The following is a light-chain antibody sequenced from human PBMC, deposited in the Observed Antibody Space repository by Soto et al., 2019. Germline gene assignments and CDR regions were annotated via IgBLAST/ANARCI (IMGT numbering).Light chain of an antibody. J-gene: IGLJ3*02. V-gene: IGLV2-14*01. CDR1: SSDVGGYNY. CDR2: EVS. CDR3: SSYTSSSTRV. Sequence: QSALTQPASVSGSPGQSITISCTGTSSDVGGYNYVSWYQQHPGKAPKLMIYEVSNRPSGVSNRFSGSKSCNTASLTISGLQADDEADYYCSSYTSSSTRVFGGGTQQTVL.